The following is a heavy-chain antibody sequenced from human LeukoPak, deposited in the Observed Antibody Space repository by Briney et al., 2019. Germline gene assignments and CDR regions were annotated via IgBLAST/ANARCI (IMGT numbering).Heavy chain of an antibody. V-gene: IGHV3-21*01. J-gene: IGHJ4*02. D-gene: IGHD6-13*01. CDR1: GFTFSDCD. CDR2: ISYRTSHI. Sequence: PGGSLRLSCTASGFTFSDCDMNWFRQAPGKGLEWVSSISYRTSHIYYADSVKGRFTISRDNAKNSLYLQMDSLSAEDTAVYFCGRAFPPLRTAAAGDYWGQGTLVTVSS. CDR3: GRAFPPLRTAAAGDY.